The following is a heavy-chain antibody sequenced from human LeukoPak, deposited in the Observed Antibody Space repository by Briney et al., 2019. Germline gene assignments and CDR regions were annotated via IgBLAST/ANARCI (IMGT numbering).Heavy chain of an antibody. D-gene: IGHD2-21*02. CDR1: GFTFSSYA. Sequence: GGSLRLSCAASGFTFSSYAMSWVRQAPGKGLEWVSAISGSGGSTYYADSVKGRFTISRDNSKNTLYLQMNSLRAEGTAVYYCAKDAAYCGGDCFPYYYGMDVWGQGTTVTVSS. J-gene: IGHJ6*02. CDR2: ISGSGGST. CDR3: AKDAAYCGGDCFPYYYGMDV. V-gene: IGHV3-23*01.